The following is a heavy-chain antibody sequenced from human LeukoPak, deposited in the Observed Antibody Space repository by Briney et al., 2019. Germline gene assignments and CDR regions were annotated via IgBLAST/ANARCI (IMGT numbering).Heavy chain of an antibody. CDR3: ARGHGSTWYDGLYYFDY. D-gene: IGHD6-13*01. CDR2: ISGSGGST. J-gene: IGHJ4*02. V-gene: IGHV3-23*01. CDR1: GFTFSSYG. Sequence: GGSLRLSCAASGFTFSSYGMSWVRQAPGKGLEWVSGISGSGGSTYYADSVKGRFTISRDNSKKTLYLQMNSLRAEDTAVYYCARGHGSTWYDGLYYFDYWGQGTLVTVSS.